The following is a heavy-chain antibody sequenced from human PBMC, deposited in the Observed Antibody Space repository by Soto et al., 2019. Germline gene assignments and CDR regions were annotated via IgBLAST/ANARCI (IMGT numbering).Heavy chain of an antibody. Sequence: SETLSLTCTVSGGSISSYYWSWIRQPAGKGLEWIGRIYTSGSTNYNPSLKSRVTMSVDTSKNQFSLKLSSVTAADTAVYYCARDSGFGVVKPRNWFDPWGQGTLVTVS. CDR2: IYTSGST. CDR1: GGSISSYY. CDR3: ARDSGFGVVKPRNWFDP. D-gene: IGHD3-3*01. J-gene: IGHJ5*02. V-gene: IGHV4-4*07.